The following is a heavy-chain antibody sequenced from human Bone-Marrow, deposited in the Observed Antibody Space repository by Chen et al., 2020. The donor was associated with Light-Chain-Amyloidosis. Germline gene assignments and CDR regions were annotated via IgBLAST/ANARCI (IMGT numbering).Heavy chain of an antibody. V-gene: IGHV3-74*03. CDR1: GFSFNDHW. CDR3: AKDFSSPYDSSGYPPTANWFDP. Sequence: EVQLVESGGALVPPGGSLRLPCTASGFSFNDHWMHWVRQAPGKGLEWVSRINSDCLVTTYADSVKGRVAISRDNSKNTLYLQMNSLRAEDTAVYYCAKDFSSPYDSSGYPPTANWFDPWGQGTLVTVSS. J-gene: IGHJ5*02. CDR2: INSDCLVT. D-gene: IGHD3-22*01.